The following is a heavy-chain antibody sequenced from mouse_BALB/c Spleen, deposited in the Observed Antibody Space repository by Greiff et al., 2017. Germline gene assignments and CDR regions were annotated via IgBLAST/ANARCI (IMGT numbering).Heavy chain of an antibody. CDR1: GYTFTSYW. D-gene: IGHD1-2*01. Sequence: DLVKPGASVKLSCKASGYTFTSYWINWIKQRPGQGLEWIGRIAPGSGSTYYNEMFKGKATLTVDTSSSTAYIQLSSLSSEDSAVYFCARGATTATDYWGQGTTLTVSS. CDR2: IAPGSGST. J-gene: IGHJ2*01. CDR3: ARGATTATDY. V-gene: IGHV1S41*01.